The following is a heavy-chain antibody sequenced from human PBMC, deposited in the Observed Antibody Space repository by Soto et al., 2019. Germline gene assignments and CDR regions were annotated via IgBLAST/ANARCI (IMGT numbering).Heavy chain of an antibody. V-gene: IGHV4-30-4*01. Sequence: QVQLQESGPGLVKPSQTLSLTCIVSGASISSGDYYWSWIRQPPGKGLEWIGCIYDSGNTYYSPSLKRRVTTSITTSKNQFSLKLTSVTAADTAVYYCARAMSFGVRLDPWGQGTLVTVSS. D-gene: IGHD3-10*01. J-gene: IGHJ5*02. CDR1: GASISSGDYY. CDR3: ARAMSFGVRLDP. CDR2: IYDSGNT.